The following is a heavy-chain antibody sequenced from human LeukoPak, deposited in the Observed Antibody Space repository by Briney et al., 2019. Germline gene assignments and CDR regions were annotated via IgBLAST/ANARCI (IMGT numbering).Heavy chain of an antibody. Sequence: QTGGSLRLSCAASGFTFSSYGMHWVRQAPGKGLEWVAVIWYDGSNKYYADSVKGRFTISRDNSKNTLYLQMNSLRAEDTAVYYCARDSEGAYYFDYWGQGTLVTVSS. D-gene: IGHD1-26*01. V-gene: IGHV3-33*01. CDR2: IWYDGSNK. J-gene: IGHJ4*02. CDR1: GFTFSSYG. CDR3: ARDSEGAYYFDY.